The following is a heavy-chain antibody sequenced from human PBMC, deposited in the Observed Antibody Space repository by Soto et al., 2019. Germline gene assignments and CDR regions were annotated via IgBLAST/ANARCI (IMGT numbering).Heavy chain of an antibody. CDR3: AKDLKVRGVGYYGMDV. CDR2: ISYDGSNK. J-gene: IGHJ6*02. V-gene: IGHV3-30*18. D-gene: IGHD3-10*01. Sequence: QVQLVESGGGVVQPGRSLRLSCAASGFTFSSYGMHWVRQAPGKGLEWVAVISYDGSNKYYADSVKGRFTISRDNSKNTQYLQMNSLRAEDTAVYYCAKDLKVRGVGYYGMDVWGQGTTVTVSS. CDR1: GFTFSSYG.